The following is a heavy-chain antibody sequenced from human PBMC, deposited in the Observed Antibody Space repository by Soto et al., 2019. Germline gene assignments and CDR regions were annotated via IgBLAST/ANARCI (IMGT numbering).Heavy chain of an antibody. J-gene: IGHJ6*02. CDR3: ARDLTSRPIVLLPSYGMDV. CDR2: MNPNSGNT. V-gene: IGHV1-8*01. CDR1: GYTFTSYD. D-gene: IGHD2-8*02. Sequence: ASVKVSCKASGYTFTSYDINWVRQATGQGLEWMGWMNPNSGNTGYAQKFQGRVTMTRNTSISTAYMELSSLRSEDTAVYYCARDLTSRPIVLLPSYGMDVWGQGTTVTVSS.